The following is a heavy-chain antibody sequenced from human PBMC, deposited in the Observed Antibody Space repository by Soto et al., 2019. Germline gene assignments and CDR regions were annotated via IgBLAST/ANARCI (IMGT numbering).Heavy chain of an antibody. CDR3: ARDVGDFDY. CDR1: GYTFTTYY. J-gene: IGHJ4*02. D-gene: IGHD4-17*01. CDR2: INPSTGST. Sequence: QVQLVQSGAEVKKPGASVKVSCKASGYTFTTYYMHWVRQAPGQGLEWMGIINPSTGSTTYAQKFQGRFTMSRNTCTNAVSMELSSLRSEDTAVYYCARDVGDFDYWGQGTLVTVSS. V-gene: IGHV1-46*03.